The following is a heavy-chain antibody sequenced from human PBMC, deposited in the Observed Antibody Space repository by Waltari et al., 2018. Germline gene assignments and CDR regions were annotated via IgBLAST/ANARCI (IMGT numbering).Heavy chain of an antibody. D-gene: IGHD4-17*01. Sequence: QVQLQQWGAGLLKPSETLSLTCAVYGGSFSGYYWSWIRKPPGKGLEWIGEINHSGSTNYNPSLKSRVTISVDTSKNQFSLKLSSVTAADTAVYYCARTVTSYSYYYYYGMDVWGQGTTVTVSS. CDR1: GGSFSGYY. V-gene: IGHV4-34*01. J-gene: IGHJ6*02. CDR2: INHSGST. CDR3: ARTVTSYSYYYYYGMDV.